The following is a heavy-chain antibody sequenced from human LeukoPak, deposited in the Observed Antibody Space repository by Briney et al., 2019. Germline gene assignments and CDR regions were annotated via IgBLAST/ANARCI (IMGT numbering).Heavy chain of an antibody. CDR3: ARHSRLDKSSLSWADY. D-gene: IGHD2-2*03. Sequence: KPSETLSLPCIVSGGSISDYYWSWIPQPPYKGLEWIGYIYYSGSTNYNPSLKSRVTISVDTSKNQFSLKLSSVTAADTAVYYCARHSRLDKSSLSWADYWGQGTLVTVSS. CDR1: GGSISDYY. V-gene: IGHV4-59*08. J-gene: IGHJ4*02. CDR2: IYYSGST.